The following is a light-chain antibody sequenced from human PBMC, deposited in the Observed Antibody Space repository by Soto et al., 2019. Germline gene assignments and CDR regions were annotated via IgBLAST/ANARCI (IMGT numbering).Light chain of an antibody. CDR2: GAS. CDR1: QSVRSN. Sequence: EIVMTQSPATLSVSPGERATLSCRAGQSVRSNLAWYQQKPGQAPRLLIYGASTRATGVPARFSGSGSGTDFTLIISSLQSEDFAVYFCQQYKNWPRTFGQGTKVDIK. V-gene: IGKV3-15*01. J-gene: IGKJ1*01. CDR3: QQYKNWPRT.